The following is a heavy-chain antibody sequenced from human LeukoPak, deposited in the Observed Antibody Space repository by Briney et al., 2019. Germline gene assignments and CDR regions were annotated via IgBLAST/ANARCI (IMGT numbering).Heavy chain of an antibody. CDR3: ARDSGFVCSSSQEGMDV. V-gene: IGHV1-69*04. CDR1: GGTFSSYA. D-gene: IGHD6-13*01. J-gene: IGHJ6*02. Sequence: SVKVSCKASGGTFSSYAISWVRQAPGQGLEWMGRIIPILGIANYAQKFQGRVTITADKSTSTAYMELSSLRSEDTAVYYCARDSGFVCSSSQEGMDVWVQGTTVTVSS. CDR2: IIPILGIA.